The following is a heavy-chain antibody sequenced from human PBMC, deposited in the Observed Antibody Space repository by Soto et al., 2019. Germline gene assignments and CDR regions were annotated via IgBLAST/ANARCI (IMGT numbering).Heavy chain of an antibody. Sequence: SETLSLTCTASGGSISSGGYYWSWIRQHPGKGLEWIGYIYYSGSTYYNPSLKSRVTISVDTSKNQFSLKLSSVTAADTAVYYCAREIAVAGSFDYWGQGTLVTVSS. CDR1: GGSISSGGYY. D-gene: IGHD6-19*01. CDR3: AREIAVAGSFDY. J-gene: IGHJ4*02. V-gene: IGHV4-31*03. CDR2: IYYSGST.